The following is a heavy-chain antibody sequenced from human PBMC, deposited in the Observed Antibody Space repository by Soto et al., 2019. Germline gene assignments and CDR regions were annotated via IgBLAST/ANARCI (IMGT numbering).Heavy chain of an antibody. CDR1: GFTFGDYA. CDR2: IRSKAYGGTT. Sequence: EVQLVESGGGLVQPGRSLRLSCTASGFTFGDYAMSWFRQAPGKGLEWVGFIRSKAYGGTTEYAASVKGRFTISRDDSKSIAYLQMNILKTEDTAVYYCTRENGDLIYFDYWGQGTLVTVSS. CDR3: TRENGDLIYFDY. V-gene: IGHV3-49*03. J-gene: IGHJ4*02. D-gene: IGHD4-17*01.